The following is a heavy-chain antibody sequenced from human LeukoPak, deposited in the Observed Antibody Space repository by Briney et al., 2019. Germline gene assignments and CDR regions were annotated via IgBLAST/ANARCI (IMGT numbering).Heavy chain of an antibody. J-gene: IGHJ4*02. CDR1: GGTFSSYA. V-gene: IGHV1-69*13. Sequence: SVKVSCKASGGTFSSYAISWVRQAPGQGLEWMGGIIPIFGTANYAQKFQGRVTITADESTSTAYMELSSLRSEDTAVYYCARGGYYYDSSGYYSIKPIDYWGQGTLVTVSS. D-gene: IGHD3-22*01. CDR2: IIPIFGTA. CDR3: ARGGYYYDSSGYYSIKPIDY.